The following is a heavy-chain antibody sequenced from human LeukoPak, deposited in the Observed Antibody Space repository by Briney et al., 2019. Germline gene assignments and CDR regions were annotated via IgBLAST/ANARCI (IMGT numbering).Heavy chain of an antibody. D-gene: IGHD1-14*01. CDR1: GFTFINYL. V-gene: IGHV3-30*04. CDR3: AREFSRSGSLDH. Sequence: GTSLRLSCAASGFTFINYLIHWVRQAPGKGLEWVAVMSYDGREIYYADSVEGRFTISRDNSKNTLYIQMNGLRAEDTAIYYCAREFSRSGSLDHWGQGILVTVSS. CDR2: MSYDGREI. J-gene: IGHJ4*02.